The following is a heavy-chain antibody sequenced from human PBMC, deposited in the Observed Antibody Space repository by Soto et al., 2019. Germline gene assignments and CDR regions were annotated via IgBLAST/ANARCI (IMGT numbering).Heavy chain of an antibody. CDR1: GGSISSSSYY. Sequence: SETLSLTCIVSGGSISSSSYYWGWIRQPPGKGLEWIGSIYYSGSTYYNPSLKSRVTISVDTSKNQFSLKLSSVTAADTAVFYWARHRARNWFDPWGQGTLVTVSS. D-gene: IGHD6-6*01. J-gene: IGHJ5*02. CDR3: ARHRARNWFDP. V-gene: IGHV4-39*01. CDR2: IYYSGST.